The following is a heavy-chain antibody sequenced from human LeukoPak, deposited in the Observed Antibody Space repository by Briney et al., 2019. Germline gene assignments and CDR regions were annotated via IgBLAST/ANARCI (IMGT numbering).Heavy chain of an antibody. CDR2: INHSGST. Sequence: SETLSLTCAVYGGSFSGYYWSWIRQPPGKGLEWIGEINHSGSTNYNPSLKSRVIISVDTSKNQFSLKVNSVTAADTAVYYCARPLGYCSDSRCPQSWFDPWGQGTLVTVSS. D-gene: IGHD2-15*01. CDR3: ARPLGYCSDSRCPQSWFDP. J-gene: IGHJ5*02. CDR1: GGSFSGYY. V-gene: IGHV4-34*01.